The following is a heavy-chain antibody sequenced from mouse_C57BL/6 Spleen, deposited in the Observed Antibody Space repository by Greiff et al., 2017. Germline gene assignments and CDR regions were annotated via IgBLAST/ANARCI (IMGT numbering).Heavy chain of an antibody. D-gene: IGHD2-3*01. V-gene: IGHV1-61*01. Sequence: QVQLQQPGAELVRPGSSVKLSCKASGYTFTSYWMDWVKQRPGQGLEWIGNIYPSDSETHYTQKFKDKATLTVDKSSSTAYMQLRSLTSEDSAVYYCARFGYSAWFAYWGQGTLVTVSA. CDR1: GYTFTSYW. J-gene: IGHJ3*01. CDR3: ARFGYSAWFAY. CDR2: IYPSDSET.